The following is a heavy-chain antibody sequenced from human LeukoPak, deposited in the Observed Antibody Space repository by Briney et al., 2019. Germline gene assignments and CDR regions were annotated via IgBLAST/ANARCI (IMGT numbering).Heavy chain of an antibody. D-gene: IGHD3-22*01. CDR1: GFTFSSYW. J-gene: IGHJ4*02. CDR2: IKQDGSEK. V-gene: IGHV3-7*01. CDR3: ARDLYPPRGYYDSSGYYPYYFDY. Sequence: GGSLRLSRAASGFTFSSYWMSWVRQAPGKGLEWVANIKQDGSEKYYVDSVKGRFTISRDNAKNSLYLQMNSLRAEDTAVYYCARDLYPPRGYYDSSGYYPYYFDYWGQGTLVTVSS.